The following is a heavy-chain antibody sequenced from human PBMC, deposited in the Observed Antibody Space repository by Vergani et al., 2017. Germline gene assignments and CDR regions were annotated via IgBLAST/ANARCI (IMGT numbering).Heavy chain of an antibody. V-gene: IGHV3-64*02. CDR2: ISSNGGST. CDR1: GFTFSSYA. D-gene: IGHD2-2*03. Sequence: EVQLVESGEGLVQPGGSLRLSCAASGFTFSSYAMHWVRQAPGKGLEYVSAISSNGGSTYYADSVKGRFTISRDNSKNTLYLQMGSLRAEDMAVYYCARSTGYCSSTSCYVGRDWFDPWGQGTLVTVSS. CDR3: ARSTGYCSSTSCYVGRDWFDP. J-gene: IGHJ5*02.